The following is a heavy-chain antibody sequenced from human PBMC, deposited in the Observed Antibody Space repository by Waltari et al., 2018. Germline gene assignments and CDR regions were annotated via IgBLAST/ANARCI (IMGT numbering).Heavy chain of an antibody. V-gene: IGHV4-4*02. Sequence: WRWVRQSPDKVLERIGQVHRSGRTNYNPSFASRAIVSLDTSMNQFSLRILSATAADTAVYYCARDLGRGLFLDSWGQGTLVTVSP. D-gene: IGHD2-15*01. CDR2: VHRSGRT. CDR3: ARDLGRGLFLDS. J-gene: IGHJ4*02.